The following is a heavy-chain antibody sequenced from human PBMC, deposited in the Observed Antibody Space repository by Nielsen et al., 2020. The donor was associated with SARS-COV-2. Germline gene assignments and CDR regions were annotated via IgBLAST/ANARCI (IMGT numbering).Heavy chain of an antibody. V-gene: IGHV1-18*01. CDR3: ARVPYSSGWHIDY. Sequence: ASVKVSCKASGYTFTSYGISWVRQAPGQGLEWMGWISAYNGNTNYAQKFQGRVTMTRNTSISTAYMELSSLRSEDTAVYYCARVPYSSGWHIDYWGQGTLVTVSS. J-gene: IGHJ4*02. D-gene: IGHD6-19*01. CDR2: ISAYNGNT. CDR1: GYTFTSYG.